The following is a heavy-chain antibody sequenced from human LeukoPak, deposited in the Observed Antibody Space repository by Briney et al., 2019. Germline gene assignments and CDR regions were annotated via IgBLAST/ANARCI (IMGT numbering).Heavy chain of an antibody. Sequence: GGSLRLSCAASAFTFSSYSMSWVRQAPGKGLEWVSSISSSRNYIYYADSVKGRFTISRGNAKNSVYLQMNSLRAEDTAVYYCARGDLAVGSWFDPWGQGTLVTVSS. J-gene: IGHJ5*02. CDR2: ISSSRNYI. CDR3: ARGDLAVGSWFDP. CDR1: AFTFSSYS. D-gene: IGHD6-13*01. V-gene: IGHV3-21*01.